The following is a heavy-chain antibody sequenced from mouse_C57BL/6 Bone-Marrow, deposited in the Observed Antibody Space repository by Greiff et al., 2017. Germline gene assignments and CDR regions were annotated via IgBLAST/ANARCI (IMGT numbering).Heavy chain of an antibody. Sequence: VQLQQPGAELVMPGASVKLSCKASGYTFTSYWMHWVKQRPGQGLEWIGEIDPSDSYTNYNQQFKGKSTLTVDKSSSTAYMQLSSLTSEDSAVYYCARGNYEWYFDVWGTGTTVTVSS. CDR3: ARGNYEWYFDV. D-gene: IGHD2-1*01. J-gene: IGHJ1*03. CDR1: GYTFTSYW. CDR2: IDPSDSYT. V-gene: IGHV1-69*01.